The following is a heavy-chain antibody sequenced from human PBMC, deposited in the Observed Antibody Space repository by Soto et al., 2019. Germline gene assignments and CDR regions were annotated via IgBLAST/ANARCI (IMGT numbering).Heavy chain of an antibody. D-gene: IGHD5-18*01. J-gene: IGHJ5*02. Sequence: QLQLQESGPGLVKPSETLSLTCTVSGGSISSSSYYWGWIRQPPGKGLEWIGTINYSGRTYYNPSLTSRVPISVVTSKNPFSLKVGSVTAADTAIYYCARLPRIQLWLGWLDPWGQGTLVTVSS. CDR2: INYSGRT. CDR1: GGSISSSSYY. CDR3: ARLPRIQLWLGWLDP. V-gene: IGHV4-39*01.